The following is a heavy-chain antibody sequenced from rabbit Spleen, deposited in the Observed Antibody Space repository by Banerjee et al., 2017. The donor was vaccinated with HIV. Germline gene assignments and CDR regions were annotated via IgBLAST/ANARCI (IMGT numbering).Heavy chain of an antibody. CDR2: INTKSGEN. CDR1: GFSFSSNWY. V-gene: IGHV1S40*01. J-gene: IGHJ4*01. Sequence: QSLEESGGDLVQPEGSLTLTYTASGFSFSSNWYMCWVRRAPGKGLEWIACINTKSGENVYATWSKGRFTISKTSSTTVTLQMTSLTAADTTTYFCARNFDLWGQGTLVTVS. CDR3: ARNFDL.